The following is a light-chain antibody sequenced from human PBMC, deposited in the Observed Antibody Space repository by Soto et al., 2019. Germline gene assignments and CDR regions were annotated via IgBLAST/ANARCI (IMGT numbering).Light chain of an antibody. CDR3: QQYGSSPRT. J-gene: IGKJ1*01. Sequence: IVLTQSPGTLSLSPGERATLSCRASQSVSSSYLAWYQQKPGQAPRLLIYGASSRATGIPDRFSGSGSGTDFTLTISRLEPEDFAVYYCQQYGSSPRTFGQGTKVEI. CDR2: GAS. CDR1: QSVSSSY. V-gene: IGKV3-20*01.